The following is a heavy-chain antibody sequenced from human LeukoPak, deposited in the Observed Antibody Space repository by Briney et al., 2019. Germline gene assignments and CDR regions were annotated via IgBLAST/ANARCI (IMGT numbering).Heavy chain of an antibody. J-gene: IGHJ6*03. CDR3: ATEPYYYYYMDV. D-gene: IGHD1-14*01. Sequence: SETLSLTCTVSGGSISSYYWSRIRQPPGKGLEWIGYIYYSGSTNYNPSLKSRVTISVDTSKNQFSLKLSSVTAADTAVYYCATEPYYYYYMDVWGKGTTVTVSS. CDR1: GGSISSYY. CDR2: IYYSGST. V-gene: IGHV4-59*08.